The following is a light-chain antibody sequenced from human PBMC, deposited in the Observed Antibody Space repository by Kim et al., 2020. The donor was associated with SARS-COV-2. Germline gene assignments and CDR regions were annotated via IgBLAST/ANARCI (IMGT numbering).Light chain of an antibody. CDR3: YSYSAADDVWL. V-gene: IGLV3-27*01. J-gene: IGLJ3*02. CDR1: VLAKRY. Sequence: SYELTQPSSISVSPGQTARIPCSGDVLAKRYSRWFQQKPGQAPMLLIYKDTERPSTIPERFSASSSGTTVTLTINEVQVEDEADYYCYSYSAADDVWLFGGGTQLTVL. CDR2: KDT.